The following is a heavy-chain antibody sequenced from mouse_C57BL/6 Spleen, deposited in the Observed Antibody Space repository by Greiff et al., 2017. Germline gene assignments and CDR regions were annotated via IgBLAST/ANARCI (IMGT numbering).Heavy chain of an antibody. CDR1: GYSFTGYY. D-gene: IGHD2-5*01. CDR2: INPSTGGT. V-gene: IGHV1-42*01. CDR3: ARSKYSNYVNAMDY. Sequence: EVKLVESGPELVKPGASVKISCKASGYSFTGYYMNWVKQSPEKSLEWIGEINPSTGGTTYNQKFKAKATLTVDKSSSTAYMQLKSLTSEDSAVYYCARSKYSNYVNAMDYWGQGTSVTVSS. J-gene: IGHJ4*01.